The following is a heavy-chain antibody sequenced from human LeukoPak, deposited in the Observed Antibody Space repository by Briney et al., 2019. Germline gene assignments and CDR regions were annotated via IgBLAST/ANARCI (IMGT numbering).Heavy chain of an antibody. J-gene: IGHJ6*03. D-gene: IGHD5-24*01. Sequence: GGSLRLSCAASGFTFSSYWMSWVRQAPGKGLEWVANIKQDGSEKYYVDSVKGRFTISRDNAKNSLYLQMNSLRAEDTAVYYCARGRDGYNFYYYYYMDVWGKGTTVTVSS. CDR1: GFTFSSYW. CDR2: IKQDGSEK. V-gene: IGHV3-7*01. CDR3: ARGRDGYNFYYYYYMDV.